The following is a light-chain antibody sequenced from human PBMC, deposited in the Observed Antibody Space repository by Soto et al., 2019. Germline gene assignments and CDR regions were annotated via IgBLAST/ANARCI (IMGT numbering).Light chain of an antibody. CDR1: QTIYSN. Sequence: IVMTQSPATLSVSPGERATLSCRAGQTIYSNVAWYQQRPGQAPRLLIYRASTRATGVPARFSGSGSGTEFTLTIGSLQSEDFALYYCQQYQNLWTFGQGTKVEIK. V-gene: IGKV3-15*01. CDR2: RAS. CDR3: QQYQNLWT. J-gene: IGKJ1*01.